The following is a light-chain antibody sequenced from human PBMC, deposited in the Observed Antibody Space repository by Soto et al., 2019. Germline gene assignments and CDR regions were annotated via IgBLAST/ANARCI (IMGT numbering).Light chain of an antibody. CDR1: QSISPW. Sequence: DIQMTQSPSTLSASVGDRVTITCRASQSISPWLAWYQQKPGKAPKLLIYDVSRLESGVPSRFSGSGSGTGFTLTITSLQPDDFAIYYCQQYHSYSTFGQGTKVDIK. CDR2: DVS. CDR3: QQYHSYST. V-gene: IGKV1-5*01. J-gene: IGKJ1*01.